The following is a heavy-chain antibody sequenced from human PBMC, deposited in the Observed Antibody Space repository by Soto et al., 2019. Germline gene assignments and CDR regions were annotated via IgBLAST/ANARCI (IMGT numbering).Heavy chain of an antibody. CDR2: INSDGSSI. V-gene: IGHV3-74*01. J-gene: IGHJ5*02. CDR3: GRDYMVRGSDSNWFDP. CDR1: GFTFSSYW. D-gene: IGHD3-10*01. Sequence: EVQLVESGGGLVQPGGSLRLSCAASGFTFSSYWMHWVRQAPGKGLEWVSRINSDGSSIRYTDPVKGRFTISRDNTKNTLYLQMNSLRVEDTAVYYCGRDYMVRGSDSNWFDPWGQGTLVTVSS.